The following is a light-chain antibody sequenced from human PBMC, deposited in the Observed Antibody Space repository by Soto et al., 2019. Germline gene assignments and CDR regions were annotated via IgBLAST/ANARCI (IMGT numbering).Light chain of an antibody. Sequence: IQLTQSPSSLSASVGDSVTITCRASQDITSYLAWYQQKPGKAPNLLIYGASTLQSGVPSRFSGSGSGTDFTLTISSLQAEDFASYYCQQTRAYPSTSGGGTKVDIK. CDR1: QDITSY. CDR3: QQTRAYPST. V-gene: IGKV1-9*01. CDR2: GAS. J-gene: IGKJ4*01.